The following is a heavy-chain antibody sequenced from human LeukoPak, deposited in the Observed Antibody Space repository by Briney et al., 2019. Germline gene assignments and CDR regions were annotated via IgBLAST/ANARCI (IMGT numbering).Heavy chain of an antibody. Sequence: ASVKVSCKASGGTFSSYAISWVRQAPGQGLEWMGGIIPIFGTANYAQKFQGRVTITADESTSTAYMELSSLRSEDTAVYYCARGIDYYDSSARGGFDYWGQGTLVTVSS. CDR3: ARGIDYYDSSARGGFDY. CDR2: IIPIFGTA. CDR1: GGTFSSYA. D-gene: IGHD3-22*01. J-gene: IGHJ4*02. V-gene: IGHV1-69*13.